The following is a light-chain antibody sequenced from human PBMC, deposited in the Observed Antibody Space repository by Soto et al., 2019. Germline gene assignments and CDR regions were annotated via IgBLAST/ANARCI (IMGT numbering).Light chain of an antibody. Sequence: EILLTQSPDSLSLSPGDRATLSCRASQSFSSTFFAWYQQKPGQAPRLLIYGASSRATGIPDRFSGSGSGTDFTLTISTLEPEHFAVYYCQQYASSVTFGQGTKVEIK. CDR3: QQYASSVT. J-gene: IGKJ1*01. CDR2: GAS. CDR1: QSFSSTF. V-gene: IGKV3-20*01.